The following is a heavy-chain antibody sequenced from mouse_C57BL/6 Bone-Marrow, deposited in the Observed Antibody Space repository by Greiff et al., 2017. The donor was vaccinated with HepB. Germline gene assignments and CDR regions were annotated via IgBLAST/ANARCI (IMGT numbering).Heavy chain of an antibody. J-gene: IGHJ2*01. D-gene: IGHD1-1*01. CDR1: GFTFSSYT. CDR3: ARRGNYYGSSYLYYFDY. CDR2: ISGGGGNT. V-gene: IGHV5-9*01. Sequence: EVQVVESGGGLVKPGGSLKLSCAASGFTFSSYTMSWVRQTPEKRLEWVATISGGGGNTYYPDSVKGRFTISRDNAKNTLYLQMSSLRSEDTALYYCARRGNYYGSSYLYYFDYWGQGTTLTVSS.